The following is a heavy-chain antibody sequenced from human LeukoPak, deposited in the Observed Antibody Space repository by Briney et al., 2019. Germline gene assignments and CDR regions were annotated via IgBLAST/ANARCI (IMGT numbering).Heavy chain of an antibody. CDR2: IKQDGSEK. D-gene: IGHD2-15*01. Sequence: PGGSLRLPCAASGFTFSSYWMSWVRQAPGKGLEWVANIKQDGSEKYYVDSVKGRFTISRDNAKNSMYLQMNSLRAEDTAVYYCAREVGSGGSLGFDYWGQGTLVTVSS. CDR1: GFTFSSYW. J-gene: IGHJ4*02. V-gene: IGHV3-7*01. CDR3: AREVGSGGSLGFDY.